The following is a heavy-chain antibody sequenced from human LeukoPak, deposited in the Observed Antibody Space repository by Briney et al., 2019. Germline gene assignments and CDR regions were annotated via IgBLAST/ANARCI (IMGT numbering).Heavy chain of an antibody. V-gene: IGHV3-30*02. D-gene: IGHD6-13*01. Sequence: GGSLRLSCAASGFTFSSYGMHWVRQAPGKGLEWVAFIRYDGSNKYYADSVKGRFTISRDNSKNTLYLQMNSLRAENTAVYYCVKDMEPAAGFFDYWGQGTLVTVSS. CDR3: VKDMEPAAGFFDY. CDR2: IRYDGSNK. CDR1: GFTFSSYG. J-gene: IGHJ4*02.